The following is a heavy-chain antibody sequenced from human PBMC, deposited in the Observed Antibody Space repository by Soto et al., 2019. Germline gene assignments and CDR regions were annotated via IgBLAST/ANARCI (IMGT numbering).Heavy chain of an antibody. CDR3: ARSRDSSGWCYFDY. J-gene: IGHJ4*02. D-gene: IGHD6-19*01. CDR1: GGSISSGAYY. V-gene: IGHV4-31*03. CDR2: IYYGGPT. Sequence: QVQLQESGPGLVKPSQTLSLTCTVSGGSISSGAYYWSWIRQFPGKGPEWIGYIYYGGPTYYNPPLKSRVTISLDTSKNQFSLKLSSVTAADTAVYYCARSRDSSGWCYFDYWGQGTLVTVSS.